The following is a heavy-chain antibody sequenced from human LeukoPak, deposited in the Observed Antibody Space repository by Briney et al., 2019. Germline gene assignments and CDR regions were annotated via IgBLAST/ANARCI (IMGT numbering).Heavy chain of an antibody. CDR1: GFSFSLYA. J-gene: IGHJ4*02. CDR2: IIETGASP. V-gene: IGHV3-23*01. CDR3: ARRGAGSGGLDY. Sequence: PGGSLRLSCAASGFSFSLYAMNWVRQAPGKGLEWVSTIIETGASPYYADSVRARFTVSRDSSKNMFYLQMNSLRAEDTAIYYCARRGAGSGGLDYWGQGTLVTVSS. D-gene: IGHD6-19*01.